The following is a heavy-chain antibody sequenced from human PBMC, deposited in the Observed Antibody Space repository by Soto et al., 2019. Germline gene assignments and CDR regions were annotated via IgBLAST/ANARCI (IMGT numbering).Heavy chain of an antibody. CDR1: GGTFSSYA. V-gene: IGHV1-69*13. Sequence: ASVKVSCKASGGTFSSYAISWVRQAPGQGLEWMGGIIPIFGTANYAQKFQGRVTITADESTSTAYMELSSLRSEDTAVYYCASIMERDSSGWFVRRSGFDYWGQGTLVTVSS. D-gene: IGHD6-19*01. J-gene: IGHJ4*02. CDR3: ASIMERDSSGWFVRRSGFDY. CDR2: IIPIFGTA.